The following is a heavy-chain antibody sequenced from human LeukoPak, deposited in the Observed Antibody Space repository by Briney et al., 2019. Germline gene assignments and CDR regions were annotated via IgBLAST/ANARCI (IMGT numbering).Heavy chain of an antibody. CDR2: IYYTGTT. CDR1: GASIGDYY. V-gene: IGHV4-59*04. Sequence: SETLSLTCTVSGASIGDYYWNWIRQPPGKGLEWIANIYYTGTTYYNPSLKSRVTISVDTSNNQFSLKLTSATAADTAVYYCARDVSRTSWTWRWGQGTVVTVSS. D-gene: IGHD2-2*01. J-gene: IGHJ3*01. CDR3: ARDVSRTSWTWR.